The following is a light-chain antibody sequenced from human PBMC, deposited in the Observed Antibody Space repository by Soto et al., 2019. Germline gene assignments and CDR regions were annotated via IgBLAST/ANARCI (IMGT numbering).Light chain of an antibody. J-gene: IGKJ2*01. V-gene: IGKV1D-8*01. CDR3: QQYYSPPFT. Sequence: VIWTTQSPSLLSASTGDRVTISCRMSQGISNYLAWFQQKPGKAPELLIYAASTLKSGVPSRFSGSGSGTEFTLTISCLQSEDFATYYCQQYYSPPFTFGQGTKLEIK. CDR1: QGISNY. CDR2: AAS.